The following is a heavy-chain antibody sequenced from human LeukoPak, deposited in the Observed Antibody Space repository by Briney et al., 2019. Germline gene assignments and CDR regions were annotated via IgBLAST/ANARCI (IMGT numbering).Heavy chain of an antibody. Sequence: GGSLRLSCTASGFNYGNYGMSWVSQAPGKGLEWVSGLSDAGVRIFYADSVRGRFTVSRDNSKNTVYLQMDSLRAEDTAVYYCANTHCDSSPIVWNFWGQGTLVTVSS. CDR3: ANTHCDSSPIVWNF. D-gene: IGHD6-6*01. CDR2: LSDAGVRI. CDR1: GFNYGNYG. J-gene: IGHJ4*02. V-gene: IGHV3-23*01.